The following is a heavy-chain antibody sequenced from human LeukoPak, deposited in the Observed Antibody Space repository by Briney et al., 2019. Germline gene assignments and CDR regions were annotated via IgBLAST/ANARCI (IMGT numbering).Heavy chain of an antibody. CDR1: GGSFSGYY. V-gene: IGHV4-34*01. J-gene: IGHJ4*02. Sequence: SETLSLTCAVYGGSFSGYYWSWIRQPPGKGLEWIGEINHSGSTNYNPPLKSRVTISVDTSKNQFSLKLSPVTAADTAVYYCARGGRSSGWRGRGYYFDYWGQGTLVTVSS. CDR3: ARGGRSSGWRGRGYYFDY. D-gene: IGHD6-19*01. CDR2: INHSGST.